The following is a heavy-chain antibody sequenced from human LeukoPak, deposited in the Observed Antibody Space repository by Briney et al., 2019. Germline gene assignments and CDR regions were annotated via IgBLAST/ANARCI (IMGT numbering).Heavy chain of an antibody. D-gene: IGHD3-10*01. Sequence: GGSLRLSCAASGFTFSSYSMNWVRQAPGKGLEWVSYISSSSSTIYYADSVKGRFTISRDNAKNSLYLQMNSLRAEDTAVYYCARDGFGELPPGDAFDIWGQGTMVTVSS. CDR3: ARDGFGELPPGDAFDI. CDR1: GFTFSSYS. J-gene: IGHJ3*02. CDR2: ISSSSSTI. V-gene: IGHV3-48*04.